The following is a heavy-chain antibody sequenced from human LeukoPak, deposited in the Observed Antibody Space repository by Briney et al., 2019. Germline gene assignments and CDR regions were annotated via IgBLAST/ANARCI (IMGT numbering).Heavy chain of an antibody. Sequence: GGSLRLSCAASGFTFSNYWMSWVRQAPGKGLEWVANIKPDGGQQYYVDSMKGRFTISRDNAKNSLYLQMNSLRTEDTAVYYCARHGPSYYFDYWGQGTLVTVSS. J-gene: IGHJ4*02. CDR3: ARHGPSYYFDY. V-gene: IGHV3-7*03. CDR1: GFTFSNYW. D-gene: IGHD3-16*01. CDR2: IKPDGGQQ.